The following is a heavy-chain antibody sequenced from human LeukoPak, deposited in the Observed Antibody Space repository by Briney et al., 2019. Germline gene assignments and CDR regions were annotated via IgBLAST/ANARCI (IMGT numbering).Heavy chain of an antibody. D-gene: IGHD3-10*01. CDR1: GYTFTGYY. V-gene: IGHV1-8*02. J-gene: IGHJ4*02. CDR3: ARGWGEWFGESLDY. Sequence: ASVKVSCKASGYTFTGYYMHWVRQAPGQGLEWMGWMNPNSGNTGYAQKFQGRVTMTRNTSISTAYMELSSLRSEDTAVYYCARGWGEWFGESLDYWGQGTLVTVSS. CDR2: MNPNSGNT.